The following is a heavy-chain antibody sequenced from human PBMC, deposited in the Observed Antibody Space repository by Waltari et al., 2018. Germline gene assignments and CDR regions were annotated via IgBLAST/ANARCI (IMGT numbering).Heavy chain of an antibody. CDR3: ARAGLGSPSQWLQLFDS. CDR1: GFRVSYNY. J-gene: IGHJ4*02. Sequence: EVQLVESGGGLIQPGGSLRLSCEASGFRVSYNYMSWVRQAPGKGLEWVEVIHAGGNTYYGDSVKGRFTISRDISKNTLSLPMNSLTVDDSAMYYCARAGLGSPSQWLQLFDSWGQGTLVTVSS. V-gene: IGHV3-53*01. D-gene: IGHD5-12*01. CDR2: IHAGGNT.